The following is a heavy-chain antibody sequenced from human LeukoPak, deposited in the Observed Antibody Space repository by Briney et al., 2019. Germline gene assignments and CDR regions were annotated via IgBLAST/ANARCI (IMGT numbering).Heavy chain of an antibody. CDR1: GYTFTGYY. D-gene: IGHD2-21*01. J-gene: IGHJ4*02. CDR2: INPNSGGI. V-gene: IGHV1-2*06. Sequence: ASVKVSCKASGYTFTGYYMHWVRQAPGQGLEWMGRINPNSGGINYAQKFQGRVTMTRDTSISTAYMELSRLRSDDTAVYYCARDRWGSYYFDYWGQGTLVTVSS. CDR3: ARDRWGSYYFDY.